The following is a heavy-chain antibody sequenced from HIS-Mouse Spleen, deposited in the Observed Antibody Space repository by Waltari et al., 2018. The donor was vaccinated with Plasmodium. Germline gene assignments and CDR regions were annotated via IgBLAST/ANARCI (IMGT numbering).Heavy chain of an antibody. V-gene: IGHV4-31*03. D-gene: IGHD1-26*01. J-gene: IGHJ5*02. CDR2: IYYSGST. Sequence: QVQLQESGPGLVKPSQTLSLPCPVSAGSLRTGASYWSWIRQHPGKGLEWIGYIYYSGSTYYNPSLKSRVAISVDTSKNQFSLNLSSVTAADTAVDYCVRWVGNWFDPWGQGTLVTVSS. CDR3: VRWVGNWFDP. CDR1: AGSLRTGASY.